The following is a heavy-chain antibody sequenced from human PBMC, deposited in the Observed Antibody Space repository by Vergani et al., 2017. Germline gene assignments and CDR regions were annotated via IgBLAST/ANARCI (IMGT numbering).Heavy chain of an antibody. D-gene: IGHD3-10*01. J-gene: IGHJ4*02. CDR1: GDSISSGYY. CDR2: IYHSGST. CDR3: AIHTGTMVQGVRHPFDY. V-gene: IGHV4-38-2*01. Sequence: QVQLQESGPGLVKPSETLSLTCAVSGDSISSGYYWGWIRQPPGKGLEWIGSIYHSGSTYYNPSLKSRVTISVDTSKNQFSLKLSSVTAADTAVYYCAIHTGTMVQGVRHPFDYWGQGTLVTVSS.